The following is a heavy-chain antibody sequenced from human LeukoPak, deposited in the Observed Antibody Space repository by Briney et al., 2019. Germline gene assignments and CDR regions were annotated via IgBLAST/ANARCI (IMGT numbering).Heavy chain of an antibody. J-gene: IGHJ4*02. D-gene: IGHD1-14*01. CDR3: AKEGVAEPYFDY. Sequence: PGGSLRLSXXXXXFTFSSYAMSWVRQAPGKGLEWVSAISGSGGSTYYADSVKGRFTISRDNSKNTLYLQMNSLRAEDTAVYYCAKEGVAEPYFDYWGQGTLVTVSS. CDR1: XFTFSSYA. V-gene: IGHV3-23*01. CDR2: ISGSGGST.